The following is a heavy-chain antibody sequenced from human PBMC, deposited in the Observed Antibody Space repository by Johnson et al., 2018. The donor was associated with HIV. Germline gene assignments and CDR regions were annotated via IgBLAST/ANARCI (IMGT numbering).Heavy chain of an antibody. Sequence: VQLVESGGGLVQPGGSLRLSCVASGFTVSSDYISWVRQAPGKGLEWVSVIFSSAATNYADSVKGRFTISRDNSKNTLYLQMNSLRGEDTAVYYCAKEDWMPIWGQGTMVTVSS. CDR2: IFSSAAT. V-gene: IGHV3-66*02. J-gene: IGHJ3*02. CDR3: AKEDWMPI. CDR1: GFTVSSDY. D-gene: IGHD3/OR15-3a*01.